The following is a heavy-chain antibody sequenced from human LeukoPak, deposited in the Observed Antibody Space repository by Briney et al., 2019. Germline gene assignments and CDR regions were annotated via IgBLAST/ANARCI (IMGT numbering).Heavy chain of an antibody. J-gene: IGHJ6*02. CDR3: ARATLWFGANYYGMDV. D-gene: IGHD3-10*01. CDR2: IYSDGNT. Sequence: PGGSLRLSCAASGFTVSNNSMSWVRQAPGKGLEWVSVIYSDGNTYDADSVKGRFTISRDNSKNTLYLQMNSLRAEDTAVYYCARATLWFGANYYGMDVWGQGTTVTVSS. V-gene: IGHV3-66*01. CDR1: GFTVSNNS.